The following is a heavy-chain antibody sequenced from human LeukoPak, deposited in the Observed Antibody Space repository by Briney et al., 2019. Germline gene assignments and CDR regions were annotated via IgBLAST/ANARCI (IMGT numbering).Heavy chain of an antibody. CDR1: GGSFSGYY. Sequence: PSETLSLTCAVYGGSFSGYYWSWIRQPPGKGLEWIGEINHSGSTNYNPSLKSRVTISVDTSKNQFSLKLSSVTAADTAVYYCARARPGYNYGYSGGTCFDYWGQGTLVTVSS. V-gene: IGHV4-34*01. CDR3: ARARPGYNYGYSGGTCFDY. CDR2: INHSGST. D-gene: IGHD5-18*01. J-gene: IGHJ4*02.